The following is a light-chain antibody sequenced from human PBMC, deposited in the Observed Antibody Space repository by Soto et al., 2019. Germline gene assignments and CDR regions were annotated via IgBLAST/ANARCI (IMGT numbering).Light chain of an antibody. J-gene: IGKJ2*01. Sequence: EIVMTQSPATLSVSPGERATISCRASQSVSSNLAWYQQKPGQAPRLLIYGASTRATGIPARFSGSGSGTEFTLTISSLQSEDFAVYYCQQYNNWPPEYTFGQGTKLEIK. CDR2: GAS. CDR3: QQYNNWPPEYT. CDR1: QSVSSN. V-gene: IGKV3-15*01.